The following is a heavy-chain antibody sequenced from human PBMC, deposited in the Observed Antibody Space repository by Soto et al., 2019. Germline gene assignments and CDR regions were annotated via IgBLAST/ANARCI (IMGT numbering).Heavy chain of an antibody. V-gene: IGHV3-33*01. D-gene: IGHD6-13*01. CDR2: IWYDGSNK. CDR3: ARARAARPASSSWYNFDY. J-gene: IGHJ4*02. Sequence: PGGSLRLSCAASGFTFSSYGMHWVRQAPGKGLEWVAVIWYDGSNKYYADSVKGRFTISRDNSKNTLYLQMNSLRAEDTAVYYCARARAARPASSSWYNFDYWGQGTLVTVSS. CDR1: GFTFSSYG.